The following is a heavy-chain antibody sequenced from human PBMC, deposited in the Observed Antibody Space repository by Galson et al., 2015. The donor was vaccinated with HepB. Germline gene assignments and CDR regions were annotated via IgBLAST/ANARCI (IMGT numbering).Heavy chain of an antibody. V-gene: IGHV3-33*01. CDR2: IWYDGSNK. D-gene: IGHD3-3*01. CDR1: GFTFSSYG. J-gene: IGHJ4*02. CDR3: ARDSLRFLEWLLWY. Sequence: SLRLSCAASGFTFSSYGMHWVRQAPGKGLEWVAVIWYDGSNKYYADSVKGRFTISRDNSKNTLYLQMNSLRAEDTAVYYCARDSLRFLEWLLWYCGQGTLVTVSS.